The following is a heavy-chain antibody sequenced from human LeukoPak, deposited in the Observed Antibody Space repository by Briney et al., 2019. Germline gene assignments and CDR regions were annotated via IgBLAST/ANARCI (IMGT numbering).Heavy chain of an antibody. CDR1: GGSISSYY. CDR2: IYYSGST. J-gene: IGHJ1*01. CDR3: ASSGSDSDAEYFQH. D-gene: IGHD1-26*01. V-gene: IGHV4-59*01. Sequence: SETLSLTCTVSGGSISSYYWSWIRQPPGKGLEWIGYIYYSGSTNHNPSLKSRVTISVDTSKNQFSLKLSSVTAADTAVYYCASSGSDSDAEYFQHWGQGTLVTVSS.